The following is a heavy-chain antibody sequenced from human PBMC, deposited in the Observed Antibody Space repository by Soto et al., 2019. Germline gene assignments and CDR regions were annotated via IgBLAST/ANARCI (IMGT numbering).Heavy chain of an antibody. CDR2: ISAYNGNT. CDR3: AMVDVYVTPSPQDV. V-gene: IGHV1-18*01. Sequence: GASVKVSCKASGYTFTSYGISWVRQAPGQGLEWMGWISAYNGNTNYAQKLQGRVTLTTDTSTSTAYMELRSLRSNDTAIYYCAMVDVYVTPSPQDVWGQGTTDTVSS. D-gene: IGHD3-16*01. CDR1: GYTFTSYG. J-gene: IGHJ6*02.